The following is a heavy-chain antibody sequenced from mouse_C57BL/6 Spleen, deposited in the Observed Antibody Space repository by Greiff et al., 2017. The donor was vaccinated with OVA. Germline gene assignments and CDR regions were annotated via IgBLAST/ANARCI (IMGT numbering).Heavy chain of an antibody. CDR2: IDPNSGGT. D-gene: IGHD3-2*02. CDR3: ARGYSSGLGFAY. Sequence: QVQLKQPGAELVKPGASVKLSCKASGYTFTSYWMHWVKQRPGRGLEWIGRIDPNSGGTKYNEKFKSKATLTVDKPSSTAYMQLSSLTSEASAVYDCARGYSSGLGFAYWGQGTLVTVSA. CDR1: GYTFTSYW. V-gene: IGHV1-72*01. J-gene: IGHJ3*01.